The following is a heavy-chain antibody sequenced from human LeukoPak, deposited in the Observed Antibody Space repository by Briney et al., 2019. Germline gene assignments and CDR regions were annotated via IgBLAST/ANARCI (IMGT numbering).Heavy chain of an antibody. D-gene: IGHD3-22*01. V-gene: IGHV4-4*07. CDR3: ARGNIVVFTGDAFDI. J-gene: IGHJ3*02. Sequence: SETLSLTCSVSGDSISYFYWSWIRQAAGKGLEWIGRIYNSGSTDYNASLKSRVTISVDTSNNQFSLKLSSVTAADTAVYYCARGNIVVFTGDAFDIWGQGTMVTVSS. CDR2: IYNSGST. CDR1: GDSISYFY.